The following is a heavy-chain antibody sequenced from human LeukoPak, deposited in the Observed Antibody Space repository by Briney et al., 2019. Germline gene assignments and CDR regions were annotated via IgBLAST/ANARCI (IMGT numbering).Heavy chain of an antibody. J-gene: IGHJ4*02. V-gene: IGHV4-59*01. CDR3: ARGYGSGSYYDS. Sequence: PSETLSLTCTVSGGSISSYYWSWIRQPPGKGLEWIGYIYYSGSTNYNPSLKSRVTISVDTSKNQFSLKPSSVTAADTAVYYCARGYGSGSYYDSWGQGTLVTVSS. D-gene: IGHD3-10*01. CDR1: GGSISSYY. CDR2: IYYSGST.